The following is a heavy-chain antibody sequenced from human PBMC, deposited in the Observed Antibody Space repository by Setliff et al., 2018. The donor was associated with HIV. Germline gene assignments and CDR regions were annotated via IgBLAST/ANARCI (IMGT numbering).Heavy chain of an antibody. D-gene: IGHD3-10*01. CDR1: GGSISSGSYY. J-gene: IGHJ6*02. Sequence: PSETLSLTCTVSGGSISSGSYYWSWIRQPAGKGLEWIGRIYTSGSTNYNPSLKSRVTISVDTSKNQFSLKLSSVTAAYTAVYYCARGLHLRITMVRGEYYGMDVWGQGTTVTVSS. CDR3: ARGLHLRITMVRGEYYGMDV. V-gene: IGHV4-61*02. CDR2: IYTSGST.